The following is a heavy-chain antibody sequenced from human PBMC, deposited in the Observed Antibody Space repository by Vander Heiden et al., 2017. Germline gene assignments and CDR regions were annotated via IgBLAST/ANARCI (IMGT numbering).Heavy chain of an antibody. Sequence: EVQLLESGGGLVQPGGSLRLSCAASGFTFSSYAMSWVRQAPGKGLEGVSGISGSGGRKYYADSVKGRFTISRDNSKNTLDLQMNSLGAEDTAVYYCAKDTRDAMVRGVISAFDYWGQGTLVTVSS. V-gene: IGHV3-23*01. J-gene: IGHJ4*02. D-gene: IGHD3-10*01. CDR2: ISGSGGRK. CDR1: GFTFSSYA. CDR3: AKDTRDAMVRGVISAFDY.